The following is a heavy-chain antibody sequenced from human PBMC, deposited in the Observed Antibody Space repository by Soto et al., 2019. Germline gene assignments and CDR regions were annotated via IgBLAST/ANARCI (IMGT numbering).Heavy chain of an antibody. CDR2: IDYSGVT. Sequence: SETLSLTCTVSGGSIYRSGYYWGWIRQPPGRGLEWIGNIDYSGVTYSNPSLKSRVTISRDTSKNQFSLKLTSVTAADTALYYCGKVLVGATGHTDSDSWGPGTLVTVSS. D-gene: IGHD2-15*01. CDR3: GKVLVGATGHTDSDS. V-gene: IGHV4-39*01. CDR1: GGSIYRSGYY. J-gene: IGHJ4*02.